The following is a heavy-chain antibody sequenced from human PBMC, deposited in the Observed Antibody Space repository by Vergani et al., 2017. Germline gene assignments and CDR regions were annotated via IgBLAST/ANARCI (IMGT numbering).Heavy chain of an antibody. CDR1: GFTFSSYG. J-gene: IGHJ3*02. CDR3: AKECGGDCYSADAFDI. CDR2: ISYDGSNK. D-gene: IGHD2-21*01. Sequence: QVQLVESGGGVVQPGRSLRLSCAASGFTFSSYGMHWVRQAPGKGLEWVAVISYDGSNKYYADSVKGRFTISRDNSKNTLYLQMNSLRAEDTAVYYCAKECGGDCYSADAFDIWGQGTMVTVSS. V-gene: IGHV3-30*18.